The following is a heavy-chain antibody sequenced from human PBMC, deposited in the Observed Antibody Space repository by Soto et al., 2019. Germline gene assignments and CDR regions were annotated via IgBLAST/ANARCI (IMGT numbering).Heavy chain of an antibody. Sequence: PVGSLRLSCAASGFTFSSYWMHWVRQAPGKGLVWVSRINSDGSSTSYADSVKGRFTISRDNAKNTLYLQMNSLRAEDTAVYYCARAIPGPFWSSYPSYYYGMDVWGQGTTVTVSS. V-gene: IGHV3-74*01. J-gene: IGHJ6*02. CDR3: ARAIPGPFWSSYPSYYYGMDV. D-gene: IGHD3-3*01. CDR1: GFTFSSYW. CDR2: INSDGSST.